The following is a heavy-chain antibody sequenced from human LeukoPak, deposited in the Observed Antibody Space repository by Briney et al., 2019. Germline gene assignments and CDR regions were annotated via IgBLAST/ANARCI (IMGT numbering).Heavy chain of an antibody. J-gene: IGHJ3*02. D-gene: IGHD2-15*01. CDR2: IDTDGSNT. V-gene: IGHV3-74*01. CDR3: ARDSPHSDAFDI. Sequence: GGSLRLSCAASGFTFSSYWIHWVRQAPGKGLVWVSRIDTDGSNTNYADSVKGRFTISRDNAKTSLYLQMNSLRAEDTAVYYCARDSPHSDAFDIWGQGTMVTVSS. CDR1: GFTFSSYW.